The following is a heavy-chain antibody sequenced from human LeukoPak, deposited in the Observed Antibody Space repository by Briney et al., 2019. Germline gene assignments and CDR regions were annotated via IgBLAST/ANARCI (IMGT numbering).Heavy chain of an antibody. J-gene: IGHJ4*02. Sequence: GWSLRLSCAASGFTFSSYGMHWVRQAPGKGLEGVAVISYDGSNKYYADSVKGRFTISRDNSKNTLYLQMNSLRAEDTAVYYCAKDQSLRYFDWPHQSYYFDYWGQGTLVTVSS. D-gene: IGHD3-9*01. V-gene: IGHV3-30*18. CDR3: AKDQSLRYFDWPHQSYYFDY. CDR1: GFTFSSYG. CDR2: ISYDGSNK.